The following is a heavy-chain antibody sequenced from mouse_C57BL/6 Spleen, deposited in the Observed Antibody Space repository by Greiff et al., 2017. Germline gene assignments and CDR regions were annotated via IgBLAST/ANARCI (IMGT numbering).Heavy chain of an antibody. V-gene: IGHV1-15*01. CDR3: TTTTVVAERLDAMDY. Sequence: VQLVESGAELVRPGASVTLSCKASGYTFTDYEMHWVKQTPVHGLEWIGAIDPETGGTAYNQKFKGKAILTADKSSSTAYMELRSLTSEDSAVYYCTTTTVVAERLDAMDYWGQGTSVTVSS. CDR1: GYTFTDYE. D-gene: IGHD1-1*01. J-gene: IGHJ4*01. CDR2: IDPETGGT.